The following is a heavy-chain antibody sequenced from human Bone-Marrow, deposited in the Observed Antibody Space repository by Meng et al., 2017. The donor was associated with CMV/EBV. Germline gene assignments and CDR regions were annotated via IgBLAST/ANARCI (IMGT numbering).Heavy chain of an antibody. CDR1: GFTFSIYA. V-gene: IGHV3-30*04. D-gene: IGHD1-26*01. J-gene: IGHJ3*02. CDR3: AREGELDAFDI. Sequence: GESLKISCAASGFTFSIYAMHWVRQAPGKGLEWVAVISYDGSNKYYADSVKGRFTISRDNSKSTLYLQMMSPRAVATDVYYCAREGELDAFDIWGQGTMVTVSS. CDR2: ISYDGSNK.